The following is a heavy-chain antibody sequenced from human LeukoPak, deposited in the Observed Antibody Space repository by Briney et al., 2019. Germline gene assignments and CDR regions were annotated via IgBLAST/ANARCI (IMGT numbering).Heavy chain of an antibody. CDR2: IYPGDSDT. J-gene: IGHJ6*02. V-gene: IGHV5-51*01. Sequence: GESLKISCKGSGYSFTSYWIGWVRQMPGKGLEWMGIIYPGDSDTRYSPSFQGQVTISADKSISTAYLQWSSLKASDTAMYYCARLLYYYDSSGYYYGTPYYYYGMDVWGQGTTVTVSS. CDR1: GYSFTSYW. CDR3: ARLLYYYDSSGYYYGTPYYYYGMDV. D-gene: IGHD3-22*01.